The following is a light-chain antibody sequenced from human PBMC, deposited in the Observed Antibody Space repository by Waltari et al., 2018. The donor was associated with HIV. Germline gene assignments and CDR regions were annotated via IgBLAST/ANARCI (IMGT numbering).Light chain of an antibody. J-gene: IGLJ1*01. Sequence: ELTQDPAVSVALGQTVRITCQGDSLRSYYASWYQQKPGQAPLLVVYGNDKRPSGIPDRFSGSSSGNTASLTITGAQAEDEADYYCNSRDSSGHHLVFATGTTVTVL. CDR3: NSRDSSGHHLV. V-gene: IGLV3-19*01. CDR2: GND. CDR1: SLRSYY.